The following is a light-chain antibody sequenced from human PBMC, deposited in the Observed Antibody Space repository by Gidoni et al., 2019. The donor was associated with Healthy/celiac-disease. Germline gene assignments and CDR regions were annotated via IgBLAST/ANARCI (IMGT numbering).Light chain of an antibody. CDR2: GNS. Sequence: QSVLTQPPAVSGAPGPRVTISCTWSISNIGAGYDVHWYQQLPETAPKLLIDGNSNRPSGVPYRFSGSKSGTSASLAITGLQAEDEADYYCQSYDSSLSAVFGGGTKLTVL. V-gene: IGLV1-40*01. CDR3: QSYDSSLSAV. J-gene: IGLJ2*01. CDR1: ISNIGAGYD.